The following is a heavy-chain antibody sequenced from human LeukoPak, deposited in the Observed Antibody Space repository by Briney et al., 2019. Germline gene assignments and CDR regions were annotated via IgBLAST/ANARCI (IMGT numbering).Heavy chain of an antibody. CDR2: INTNTGNP. D-gene: IGHD2-2*03. CDR3: ARASGYCSSTSCVDY. J-gene: IGHJ4*02. CDR1: GYNFIDYY. Sequence: ASVKVSCKTSGYNFIDYYIHWVRQAPGQGLEWMGWINTNTGNPTYAQGFTGRFVFSLDTSVSTAYLQISSLKAEDTAVYYCARASGYCSSTSCVDYWGQGTLVTVSS. V-gene: IGHV7-4-1*02.